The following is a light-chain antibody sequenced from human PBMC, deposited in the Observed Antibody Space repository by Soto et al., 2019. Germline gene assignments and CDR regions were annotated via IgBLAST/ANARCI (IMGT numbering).Light chain of an antibody. V-gene: IGKV3-15*01. CDR1: QSVSSN. CDR2: GAS. J-gene: IGKJ5*01. CDR3: QQRSNWPPIT. Sequence: EIVMTQSPATLSVSPGERATLHCRASQSVSSNLGWYQHKPGQAPRLLIYGASTRATGIPARFSGSGSGADFTLTISSLEPEDFAVYYCQQRSNWPPITFGQGTRLEIK.